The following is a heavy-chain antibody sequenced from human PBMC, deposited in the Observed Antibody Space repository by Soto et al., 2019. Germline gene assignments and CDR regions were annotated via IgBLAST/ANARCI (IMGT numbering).Heavy chain of an antibody. CDR2: ISANYGNT. D-gene: IGHD1-7*01. CDR3: ATLTPYSWNYGRNIAFDI. Sequence: ASVKVSCKASGVTFSSYSISWVRQAPGQGLEWMGGISANYGNTNYAQKFQGRVTITTDTSTSTAYMELSSLRSGDTAVYYCATLTPYSWNYGRNIAFDIWGQGTMVTVSS. V-gene: IGHV1-18*01. CDR1: GVTFSSYS. J-gene: IGHJ3*02.